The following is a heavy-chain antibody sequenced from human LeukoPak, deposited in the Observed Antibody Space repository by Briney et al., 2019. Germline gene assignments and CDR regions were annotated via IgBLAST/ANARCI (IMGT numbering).Heavy chain of an antibody. J-gene: IGHJ4*02. CDR2: INHGGST. CDR1: GGSFSGYY. CDR3: ARGVAAAGTLYYFDY. Sequence: PSETLSLTCAVYGGSFSGYYWSWIRQPPGKGLEWIGEINHGGSTNYNPSLKSRVTISVDTSKNQFSLKLSSVTAADTAVYYCARGVAAAGTLYYFDYWGQGTLVTVSS. D-gene: IGHD6-13*01. V-gene: IGHV4-34*01.